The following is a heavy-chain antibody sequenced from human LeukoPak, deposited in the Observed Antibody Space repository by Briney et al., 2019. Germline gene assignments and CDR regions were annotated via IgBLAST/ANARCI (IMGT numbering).Heavy chain of an antibody. CDR2: IYTSGST. CDR1: GGPISSYY. Sequence: SSETLSLTCTVSGGPISSYYWSWIRQPPGKALEWIGRIYTSGSTNYNPSLKSRVTMSVDTSKNQFSLKLSSVTAADTAVYYCARAGYSSGWYAFDPWGQGTLVTVSS. CDR3: ARAGYSSGWYAFDP. V-gene: IGHV4-4*07. J-gene: IGHJ5*02. D-gene: IGHD6-19*01.